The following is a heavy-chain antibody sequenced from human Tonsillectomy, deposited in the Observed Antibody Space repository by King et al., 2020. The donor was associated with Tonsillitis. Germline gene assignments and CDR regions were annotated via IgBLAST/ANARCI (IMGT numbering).Heavy chain of an antibody. CDR3: LQYLNDY. Sequence: VQLVESGGGLVKPGGSLRLSCAASGFTFNNAWMSWVRQAPGKGLEWVGRIKSKTDGGTADYAAPVKGRFTISRDDSKNTLYLQMNSLKTEDTAMYYCLQYLNDYWGQGTLVTVSS. J-gene: IGHJ4*02. V-gene: IGHV3-15*01. CDR2: IKSKTDGGTA. CDR1: GFTFNNAW. D-gene: IGHD2/OR15-2a*01.